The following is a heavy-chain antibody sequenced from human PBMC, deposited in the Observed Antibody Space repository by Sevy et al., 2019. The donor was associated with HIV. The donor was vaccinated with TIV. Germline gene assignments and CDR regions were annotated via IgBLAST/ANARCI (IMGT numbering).Heavy chain of an antibody. J-gene: IGHJ4*02. V-gene: IGHV1-2*02. CDR1: GYTFTGYY. CDR3: ARSGYDSSGYYGGYFDY. D-gene: IGHD3-22*01. CDR2: INPNSGGT. Sequence: ASVKVSCKASGYTFTGYYMHWVRQAPGQGLEWMGCINPNSGGTNYAQKFQGRVTMTRDTSISTAYMELSRLRSDDTAVYYCARSGYDSSGYYGGYFDYWGQGTLVTVSS.